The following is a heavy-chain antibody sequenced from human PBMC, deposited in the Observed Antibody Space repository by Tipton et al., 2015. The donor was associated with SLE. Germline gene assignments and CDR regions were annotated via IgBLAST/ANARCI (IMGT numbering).Heavy chain of an antibody. D-gene: IGHD7-27*01. CDR3: ARGLTAETGGDAFDI. V-gene: IGHV4-34*01. J-gene: IGHJ3*02. CDR1: GGSFSGYY. Sequence: TLSLTCAVYGGSFSGYYWTWIRQPPGKGLEWIGEINHSGDTNYNPSLKSRVTISVDTSKNHFSLELGSVTAADTAVYYCARGLTAETGGDAFDIWGQGTMVAVSS. CDR2: INHSGDT.